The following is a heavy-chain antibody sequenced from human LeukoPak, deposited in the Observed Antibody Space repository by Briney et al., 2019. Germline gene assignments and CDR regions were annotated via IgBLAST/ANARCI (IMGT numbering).Heavy chain of an antibody. CDR1: GDSVFTNSAA. J-gene: IGHJ4*02. CDR2: TYYRSRWYS. Sequence: SQTLSLTCAISGDSVFTNSAAWNWIRQSPSRGLEWLGRTYYRSRWYSEYAVSVQSRITIKPDTSKNQFSLQLNSVTPEDTAVYYCARDSLYSYESRNYYPFDYWGQGTLVTVSS. D-gene: IGHD3-22*01. V-gene: IGHV6-1*01. CDR3: ARDSLYSYESRNYYPFDY.